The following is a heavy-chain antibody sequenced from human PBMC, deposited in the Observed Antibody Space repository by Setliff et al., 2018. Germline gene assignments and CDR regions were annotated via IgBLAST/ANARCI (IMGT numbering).Heavy chain of an antibody. D-gene: IGHD6-19*01. Sequence: PSETLSLTCAVYGGSFSGYYWSWIRQPPGKGLEWIGEINHSGSTNYNPSLKSRVTISVDTSKNQFSLKLSPVTAADTAVYYCARAVAGNFDYWGQGILVTVPS. J-gene: IGHJ4*02. V-gene: IGHV4-34*01. CDR3: ARAVAGNFDY. CDR1: GGSFSGYY. CDR2: INHSGST.